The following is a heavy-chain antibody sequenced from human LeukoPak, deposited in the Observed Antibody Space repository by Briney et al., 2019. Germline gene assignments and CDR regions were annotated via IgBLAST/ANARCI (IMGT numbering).Heavy chain of an antibody. J-gene: IGHJ4*02. Sequence: PGGSLRLSCAASGFTFSSYAMSWVRQAPGKGLEWVSTFSGSGGSTYYADSVKGRFTISRDNSKTTLYLQMNSLRAEDTVVYYCAKVFYPAAGTGRVDFPFDYWGQGTLVTVSS. CDR2: FSGSGGST. V-gene: IGHV3-23*01. D-gene: IGHD6-13*01. CDR3: AKVFYPAAGTGRVDFPFDY. CDR1: GFTFSSYA.